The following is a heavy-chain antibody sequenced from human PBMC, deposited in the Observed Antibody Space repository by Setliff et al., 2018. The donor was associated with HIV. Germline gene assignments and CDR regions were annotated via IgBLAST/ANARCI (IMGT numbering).Heavy chain of an antibody. CDR2: ITHSGST. J-gene: IGHJ4*02. V-gene: IGHV4-34*01. D-gene: IGHD6-19*01. CDR3: ARGRKKTLAVSGTRYFDF. CDR1: GGSFTDFY. Sequence: ETLSLTCAVHGGSFTDFYWTSIRQSPGKGLEWIGEITHSGSTTYDPSLKSRITVSVDTSKNQFSLKLTSVTAADMGVYYCARGRKKTLAVSGTRYFDFWGQGTLVTVSS.